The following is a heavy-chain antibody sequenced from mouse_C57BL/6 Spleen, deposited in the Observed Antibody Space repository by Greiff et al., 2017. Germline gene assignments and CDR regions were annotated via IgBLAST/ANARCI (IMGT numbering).Heavy chain of an antibody. J-gene: IGHJ3*01. CDR3: ARSYGYYPWFAY. Sequence: VQLQQPGTELVKPGASVKLSCKASGYTFTSYWLHWVKQRPGQGLEWIGNINPSNGGTNYNEKFKSKATLTVDKSSSTAYMQLSSLTSEDSAVYDCARSYGYYPWFAYWGQGTLVTVSA. D-gene: IGHD2-3*01. CDR1: GYTFTSYW. CDR2: INPSNGGT. V-gene: IGHV1-53*01.